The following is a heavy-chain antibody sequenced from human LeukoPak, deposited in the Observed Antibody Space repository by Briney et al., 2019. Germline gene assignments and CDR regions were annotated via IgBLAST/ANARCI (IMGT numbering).Heavy chain of an antibody. CDR3: AKRPSDYGDYVTYFDY. D-gene: IGHD4-17*01. Sequence: GGSLRLSCAASGFSFISYGMHWVRRAPGKGLEWVGVISDDGRNKKYADSVKGRFTISRDNSKDTLYLQMNSLRDEDTAVYYCAKRPSDYGDYVTYFDYRGQGTLVTVSS. CDR2: ISDDGRNK. V-gene: IGHV3-30*18. CDR1: GFSFISYG. J-gene: IGHJ4*02.